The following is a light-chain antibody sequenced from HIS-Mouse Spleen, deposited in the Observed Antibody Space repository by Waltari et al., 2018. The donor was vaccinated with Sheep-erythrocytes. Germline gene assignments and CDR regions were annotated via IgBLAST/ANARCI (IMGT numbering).Light chain of an antibody. V-gene: IGLV3-10*01. CDR3: YSTDSSGNHSWV. J-gene: IGLJ3*02. CDR2: EDS. Sequence: SYELTQPPSVSVSPGQTASITCSGDALPKKYAYWYQQKSGQAPVLVIYEDSKRPSGIPERFSGSSSGTMATLTISGAQVEDEADYYCYSTDSSGNHSWVFGGGTKLTVL. CDR1: ALPKKY.